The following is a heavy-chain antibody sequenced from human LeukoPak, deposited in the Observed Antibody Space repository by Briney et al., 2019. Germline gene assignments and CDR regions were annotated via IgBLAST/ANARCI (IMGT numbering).Heavy chain of an antibody. CDR3: ARQFGGNSEFDY. CDR1: GYSFTSYW. Sequence: GESLKISCKGSGYSFTSYWIGWVRQMPGKGLEWMGIIYPDKSDIRYSPSFQGQVTISADKSISTAYLQWISLRASGTAMYYCARQFGGNSEFDYWGQGTLVTVSS. CDR2: IYPDKSDI. J-gene: IGHJ4*02. V-gene: IGHV5-51*01. D-gene: IGHD4-23*01.